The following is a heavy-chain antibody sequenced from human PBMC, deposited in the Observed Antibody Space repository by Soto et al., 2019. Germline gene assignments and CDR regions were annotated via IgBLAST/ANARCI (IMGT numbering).Heavy chain of an antibody. V-gene: IGHV3-48*03. CDR2: IGTSGKTI. J-gene: IGHJ6*02. D-gene: IGHD4-4*01. CDR1: GFTFSSYE. Sequence: PGGSLRLSCAVSGFTFSSYEMNLVRQAPGKGLDWVSYIGTSGKTIYYADSVMGRFTISRDNAKNSLYLQMNSLRAEDTAVYFCARDPAIYSGKFDYGLDVWGRGTTVTVSS. CDR3: ARDPAIYSGKFDYGLDV.